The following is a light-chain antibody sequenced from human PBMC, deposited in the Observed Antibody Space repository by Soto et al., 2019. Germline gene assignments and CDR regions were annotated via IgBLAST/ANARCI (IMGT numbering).Light chain of an antibody. J-gene: IGLJ1*01. CDR3: SSYTGSSTYV. V-gene: IGLV2-14*01. CDR1: SSDVGGYDY. CDR2: DVS. Sequence: QSALTQPASVSGSPGQSIAISCTGTSSDVGGYDYVSWYQQHPGKAPKLMIYDVSNRPSGVSNRFSGSKSDNTASLTISGLQAEDGADYYGSSYTGSSTYVFETGTKVTAL.